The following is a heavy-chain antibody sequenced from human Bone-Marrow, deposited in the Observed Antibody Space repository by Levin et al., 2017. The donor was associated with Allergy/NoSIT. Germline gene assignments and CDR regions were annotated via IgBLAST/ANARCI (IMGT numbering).Heavy chain of an antibody. CDR1: GFTFSSYS. D-gene: IGHD2-8*02. CDR2: ISYDGGNE. Sequence: GESLKISCTASGFTFSSYSLHWVRQAPGKGLEWVALISYDGGNENYADSVKGRFTISRDNYKNTLYLQMNSLRPEETAVYFCARGDLVPAVYPDYWGQGTLVTVAS. V-gene: IGHV3-30-3*01. CDR3: ARGDLVPAVYPDY. J-gene: IGHJ4*02.